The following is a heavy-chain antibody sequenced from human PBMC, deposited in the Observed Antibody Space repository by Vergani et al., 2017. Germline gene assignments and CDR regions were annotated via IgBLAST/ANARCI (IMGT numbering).Heavy chain of an antibody. V-gene: IGHV1-2*02. CDR3: ARRGDSSNRDYFDY. CDR2: INPNSGGT. CDR1: GYTFTDYF. D-gene: IGHD5-18*01. J-gene: IGHJ4*02. Sequence: QVQLVQSGAEVKKPGASVKVSCKASGYTFTDYFMHWVRQAPGQGLEGMGWINPNSGGTNYAQKFQGRVTMTRDTSISTAYMELSNLRSDDTAVYYCARRGDSSNRDYFDYWGQGTLVTVSS.